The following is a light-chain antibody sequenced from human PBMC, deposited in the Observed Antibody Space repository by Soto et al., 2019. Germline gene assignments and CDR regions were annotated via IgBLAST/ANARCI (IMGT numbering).Light chain of an antibody. CDR1: QSLVYSYGNTY. CDR2: KVS. Sequence: DVVMTQSPLSLPVTLGQPASISCRSSQSLVYSYGNTYLNWFHQRPGQSPRRLIYKVSNRDSGVPDRFSGSGSVTDFTLKISRVEAEDVGVYYCMQGTYWPRLTFGGGTKVEIK. J-gene: IGKJ4*01. V-gene: IGKV2-30*01. CDR3: MQGTYWPRLT.